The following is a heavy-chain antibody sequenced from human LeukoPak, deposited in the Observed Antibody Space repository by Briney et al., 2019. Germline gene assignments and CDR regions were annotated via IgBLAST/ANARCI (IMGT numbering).Heavy chain of an antibody. J-gene: IGHJ4*02. CDR3: TTDPQDYYDSSDV. CDR2: SKSKTDGGTT. Sequence: GGSLRLSCAASGFTFSNAWMSWVRQAPGKGLEWVGRSKSKTDGGTTDYAAPVKGRFTISRDDSKNTLYLQMNSLKTEDTAVYYCTTDPQDYYDSSDVWGQGTLVTVSS. D-gene: IGHD3-22*01. CDR1: GFTFSNAW. V-gene: IGHV3-15*01.